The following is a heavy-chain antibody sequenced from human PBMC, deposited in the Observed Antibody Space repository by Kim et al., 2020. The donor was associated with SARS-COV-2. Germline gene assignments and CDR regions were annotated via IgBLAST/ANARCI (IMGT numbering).Heavy chain of an antibody. CDR3: ARDGPFLYGDQPFYFDY. V-gene: IGHV3-7*03. Sequence: GGSLRLSCAASGFTFSSYWMSWVRQAPGKGLEWVANIKQDGSEKYYVDSVKGRFTISRDNAKNSLYLQMNSLRAEDTAVYYCARDGPFLYGDQPFYFDYWGQGTLVTVSS. CDR1: GFTFSSYW. D-gene: IGHD4-17*01. J-gene: IGHJ4*02. CDR2: IKQDGSEK.